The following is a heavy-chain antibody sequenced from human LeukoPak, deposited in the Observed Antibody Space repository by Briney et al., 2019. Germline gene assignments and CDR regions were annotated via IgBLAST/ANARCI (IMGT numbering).Heavy chain of an antibody. CDR1: GGTFSSYA. D-gene: IGHD4-11*01. CDR2: IIPILGIA. V-gene: IGHV1-69*04. J-gene: IGHJ5*02. CDR3: ARITVNRHNWFDP. Sequence: SVKVSCKASGGTFSSYAISRVRQAPGQGLEWMGRIIPILGIANYAQKFQGRVTITADKSTSTAYMELSSLRSEDTAVYYCARITVNRHNWFDPWGQGTLVTVSS.